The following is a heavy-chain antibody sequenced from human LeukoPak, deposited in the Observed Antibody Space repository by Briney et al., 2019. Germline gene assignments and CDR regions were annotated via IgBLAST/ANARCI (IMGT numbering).Heavy chain of an antibody. CDR3: ARAGSSSWYTWFDP. CDR2: IYYSGST. Sequence: SETLSLTCTVSGGSISSYYWSWIRQPPGKGLEWIGYIYYSGSTNYNPSLKSRVTIPVDTSKNQFSLKLSSVTAADTAVYYCARAGSSSWYTWFDPWGQGTLVTVSS. J-gene: IGHJ5*02. V-gene: IGHV4-59*01. D-gene: IGHD6-13*01. CDR1: GGSISSYY.